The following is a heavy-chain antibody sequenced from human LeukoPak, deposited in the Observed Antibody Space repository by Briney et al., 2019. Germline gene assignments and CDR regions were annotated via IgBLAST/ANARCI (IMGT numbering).Heavy chain of an antibody. V-gene: IGHV3-21*01. CDR3: ARVYCSSTSCRVGYYFDY. CDR1: GFAFSSYS. CDR2: ISSSSSYI. J-gene: IGHJ4*02. Sequence: GGSLRLSCAASGFAFSSYSMNWVRQAPGKGLEWVSSISSSSSYIYYADSVKGRFTISRDNAKNSLYLQMNSLRAEDTAVYYCARVYCSSTSCRVGYYFDYWGQGTLVTVSP. D-gene: IGHD2-2*01.